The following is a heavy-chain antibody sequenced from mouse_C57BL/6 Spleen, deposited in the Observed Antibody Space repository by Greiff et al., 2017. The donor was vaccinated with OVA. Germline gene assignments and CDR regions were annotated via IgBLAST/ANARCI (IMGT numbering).Heavy chain of an antibody. D-gene: IGHD1-1*01. CDR2: IDPSDSYT. J-gene: IGHJ4*01. CDR3: ARSHYGSSWGYAMDY. CDR1: GYTFTSYW. Sequence: QVQLQQPGAELVMPGASVKLSCKASGYTFTSYWMHWVKQRPGQGLEWIGEIDPSDSYTNYNQKFKGKSTLTVDKSSSTSYMQLSSLTSEDSAVYYCARSHYGSSWGYAMDYWGQGTSVTVSS. V-gene: IGHV1-69*01.